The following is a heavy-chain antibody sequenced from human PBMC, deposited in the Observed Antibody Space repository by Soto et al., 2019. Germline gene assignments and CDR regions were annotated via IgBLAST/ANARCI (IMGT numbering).Heavy chain of an antibody. Sequence: PSETLSLTCAVYGGSFSGYYWSWIRQPPGKGLEWIGEINHSGSTNYNPSLKSRVTISVDTSKNQFSLKLSSVTAADTAVYYCARVIVVVPAAMLKPNWFDPWGQGTLVT. V-gene: IGHV4-34*01. CDR2: INHSGST. J-gene: IGHJ5*02. D-gene: IGHD2-2*01. CDR1: GGSFSGYY. CDR3: ARVIVVVPAAMLKPNWFDP.